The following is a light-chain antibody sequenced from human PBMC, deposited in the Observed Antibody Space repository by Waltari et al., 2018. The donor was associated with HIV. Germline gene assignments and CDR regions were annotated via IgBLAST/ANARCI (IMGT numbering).Light chain of an antibody. CDR3: SSYTPSHSLV. Sequence: HSALTQPASVSGSPGQSITISCSGTVTDIDIYKFVSWYRQYPGLAPQLVLYGVSSRPSGVSLCFSGSKSGDTASRTISGLEAEDEADYYCSSYTPSHSLVFGGGTKLTVL. CDR2: GVS. V-gene: IGLV2-14*01. J-gene: IGLJ3*02. CDR1: VTDIDIYKF.